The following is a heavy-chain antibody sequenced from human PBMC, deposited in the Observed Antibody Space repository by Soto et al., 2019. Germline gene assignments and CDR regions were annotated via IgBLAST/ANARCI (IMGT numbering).Heavy chain of an antibody. CDR2: ISSSSSYT. J-gene: IGHJ6*02. D-gene: IGHD2-15*01. Sequence: QVPLVESGGGLVKPGGSLRLSCAASGFTFSDYYMSWIRQAPGKGLEWVSYISSSSSYTNYADSVKGRFTISRDNAKNSLYLQMNSLRAEDTAVYYCAREGGVVVAAAYGMDVWGQGTTVTVSS. CDR1: GFTFSDYY. V-gene: IGHV3-11*05. CDR3: AREGGVVVAAAYGMDV.